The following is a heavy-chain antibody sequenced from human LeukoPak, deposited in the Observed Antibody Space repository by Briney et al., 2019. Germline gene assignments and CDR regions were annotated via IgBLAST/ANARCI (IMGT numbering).Heavy chain of an antibody. D-gene: IGHD1-14*01. V-gene: IGHV1-46*01. CDR2: INPTGGIT. CDR1: GYTFTSYN. Sequence: ASVKVSRKASGYTFTSYNIHWVRQAPGQGLEGMGIINPTGGITGYAQKFQGRVTMTRDTSTSTVYMEMSNLRSEDTAVYYCARDIAGGWNYFDYWGQGTLVTVSS. J-gene: IGHJ4*02. CDR3: ARDIAGGWNYFDY.